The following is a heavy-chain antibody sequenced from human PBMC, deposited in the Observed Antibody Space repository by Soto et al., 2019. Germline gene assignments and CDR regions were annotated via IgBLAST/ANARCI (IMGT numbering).Heavy chain of an antibody. J-gene: IGHJ6*02. CDR3: ARAYCSSTSCRPRYYYYYYGMDV. CDR1: GYTFTSYG. D-gene: IGHD2-2*01. Sequence: ASVKVSCKASGYTFTSYGISWARQAPGQGLEWMGWISAYNGNTNYAQKLQGRVTMTTDTSTSTAYMELRSLRSDDTAVYYCARAYCSSTSCRPRYYYYYYGMDVWGQGTTVTVSS. V-gene: IGHV1-18*04. CDR2: ISAYNGNT.